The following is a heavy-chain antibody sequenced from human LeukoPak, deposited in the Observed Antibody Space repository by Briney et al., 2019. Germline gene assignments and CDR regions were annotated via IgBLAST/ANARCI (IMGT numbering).Heavy chain of an antibody. CDR2: INPNSGGT. CDR1: GYTFTGYY. D-gene: IGHD5-24*01. Sequence: ASVKVSCKASGYTFTGYYMHWVRQAPGQGLEWLGRINPNSGGTNYAQKFQGRVTMTRDTSISTAYMELSRLRSDGTAVYYCARERWRSLQSARDGYNGYWGQGTLVTVSS. CDR3: ARERWRSLQSARDGYNGY. J-gene: IGHJ4*01. V-gene: IGHV1-2*06.